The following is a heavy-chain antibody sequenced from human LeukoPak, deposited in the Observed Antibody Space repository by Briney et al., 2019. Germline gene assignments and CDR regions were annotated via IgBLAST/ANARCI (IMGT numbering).Heavy chain of an antibody. J-gene: IGHJ3*02. CDR3: VREDVAAAGLGAFDI. CDR2: ISGNGDNT. Sequence: GGFLRLSCAASGFTFSTYPMHWVRQAPGKGLEYVSAISGNGDNTYYADYVKGRYTVSRDNYKNTLFLLMGSLRGEDMAVYYCVREDVAAAGLGAFDIWGQGTMVTVSS. D-gene: IGHD6-13*01. CDR1: GFTFSTYP. V-gene: IGHV3-64*02.